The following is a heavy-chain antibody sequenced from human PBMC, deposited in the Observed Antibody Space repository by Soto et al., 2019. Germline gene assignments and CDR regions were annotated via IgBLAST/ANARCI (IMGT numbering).Heavy chain of an antibody. Sequence: EVQLAESGGGLVQPGGSLRLSCVPSGFTFSNYWMTWVRQAPGKGLEWVAAIKEDGSDKYYVDSVKGRFTVSRDNPKNSLYLQMNSLTAEDTAVYYCARDLGYCSGGTCYYVFDYWGRGTLVTVSS. V-gene: IGHV3-7*01. J-gene: IGHJ4*02. D-gene: IGHD2-15*01. CDR1: GFTFSNYW. CDR3: ARDLGYCSGGTCYYVFDY. CDR2: IKEDGSDK.